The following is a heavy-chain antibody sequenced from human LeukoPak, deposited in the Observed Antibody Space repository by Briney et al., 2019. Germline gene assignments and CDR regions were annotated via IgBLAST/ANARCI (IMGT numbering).Heavy chain of an antibody. Sequence: PGGSLRLSCAASGFTFSSYAMSWVRQAPGKGLEWVSAISGSGGSTYYADSVKGRFTISRDNSKNTLYLQMNSLRAEDTAVYYCAKKPRRSPPGTYYFDYWGQGTLVTVFS. D-gene: IGHD3-10*01. CDR2: ISGSGGST. CDR1: GFTFSSYA. V-gene: IGHV3-23*01. CDR3: AKKPRRSPPGTYYFDY. J-gene: IGHJ4*02.